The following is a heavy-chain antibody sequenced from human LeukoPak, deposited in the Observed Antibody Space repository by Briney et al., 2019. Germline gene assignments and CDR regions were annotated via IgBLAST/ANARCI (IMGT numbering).Heavy chain of an antibody. CDR1: SGSISSGNYF. Sequence: PSETLSLTCIVSSGSISSGNYFWSWIRQPAGKGLEWIGRIYIGVNPDYNPSLKSRVTVSADTSKNQFSLKLTSVTAADTAVYYCARYYLFVLGSSSSIRGANWFDPWGQGTLVTVSS. D-gene: IGHD6-13*01. CDR2: IYIGVNP. CDR3: ARYYLFVLGSSSSIRGANWFDP. V-gene: IGHV4-61*02. J-gene: IGHJ5*02.